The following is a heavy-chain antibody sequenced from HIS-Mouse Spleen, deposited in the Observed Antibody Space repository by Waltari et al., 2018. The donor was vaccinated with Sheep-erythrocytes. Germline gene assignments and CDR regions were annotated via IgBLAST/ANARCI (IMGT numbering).Heavy chain of an antibody. V-gene: IGHV3-53*02. D-gene: IGHD7-27*01. CDR3: ARDSKGKDWGNWYFDL. CDR2: IYSGGST. Sequence: EVQLVETGGGLIQPGGSRRPSCAAPGFTVRSNYLSWVRQAPGKGLEWVSVIYSGGSTYYADSVKGRFTISRDNSKNTLYLQMNSLRAEDTAVYYCARDSKGKDWGNWYFDLWGRGTLVTVSS. CDR1: GFTVRSNY. J-gene: IGHJ2*01.